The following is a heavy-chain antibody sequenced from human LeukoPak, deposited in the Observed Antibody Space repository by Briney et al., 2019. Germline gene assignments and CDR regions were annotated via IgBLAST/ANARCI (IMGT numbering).Heavy chain of an antibody. CDR1: GFTFSSYA. D-gene: IGHD1-26*01. Sequence: GGSLRLSCAASGFTFSSYAMSWVRPAPGKGLEWVSAISGSGGRTYYADSVRGRFTISRDNSKNTLYLKMNSLRAEETAVYYCAKDADSGSYLVFWGQGTLVTVSS. CDR3: AKDADSGSYLVF. CDR2: ISGSGGRT. V-gene: IGHV3-23*01. J-gene: IGHJ4*02.